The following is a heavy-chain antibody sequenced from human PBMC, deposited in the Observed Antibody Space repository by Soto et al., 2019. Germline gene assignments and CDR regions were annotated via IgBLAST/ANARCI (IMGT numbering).Heavy chain of an antibody. J-gene: IGHJ5*02. D-gene: IGHD6-13*01. CDR3: ARHPERIAQIGWFDP. CDR2: ISSSGSYI. Sequence: GGSLRLSCAASGFTFSSYSMNWVRQAPGKGLERVSSISSSGSYIYYADSVKGRFTISRDNAKNSLYLQMNSLRAEDTAVYYCARHPERIAQIGWFDPWGQGTLVTVSS. V-gene: IGHV3-21*01. CDR1: GFTFSSYS.